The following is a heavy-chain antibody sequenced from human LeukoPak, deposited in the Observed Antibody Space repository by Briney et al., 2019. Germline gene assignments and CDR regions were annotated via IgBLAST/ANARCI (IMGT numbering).Heavy chain of an antibody. CDR1: GGSISSYY. CDR3: ARDSSGYSHAFDI. V-gene: IGHV4-59*01. J-gene: IGHJ3*02. Sequence: SETLSLTCTVSGGSISSYYWSWIRQPPGKGLEWIGYIYYSGSTNYNPSLKSRVTISVDTSKNQFSLKLSSVTAADTAVYYCARDSSGYSHAFDIWGQGTMVTVSS. D-gene: IGHD3-22*01. CDR2: IYYSGST.